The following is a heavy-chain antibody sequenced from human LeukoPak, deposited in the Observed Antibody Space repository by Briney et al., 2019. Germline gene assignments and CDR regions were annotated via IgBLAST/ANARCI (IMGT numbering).Heavy chain of an antibody. V-gene: IGHV1-69*13. D-gene: IGHD3-10*01. Sequence: SVKVSCKASGGTFSSYAISWVRQAPGQGLEWMAGIIPIFGTANYAQKFQGRVTITADESTSTAYMELSSLRSEDTAVYYCARSMVRGVILFSWFDPWGQGTLVTVSS. CDR1: GGTFSSYA. CDR2: IIPIFGTA. J-gene: IGHJ5*02. CDR3: ARSMVRGVILFSWFDP.